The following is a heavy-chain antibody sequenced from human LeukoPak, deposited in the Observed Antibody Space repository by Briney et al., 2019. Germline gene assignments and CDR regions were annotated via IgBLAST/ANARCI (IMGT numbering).Heavy chain of an antibody. CDR1: GGSISSGGYY. Sequence: RTSETLSLTCTVSGGSISSGGYYWSWIRQPPGKGLEWIGYIYLSGSTYYNPSLKSRVTISVDRSKNQFPLKLSSVTAADTAVYYCARERYYSGNSPYYFDYWGQGTLVTVSS. J-gene: IGHJ4*02. CDR2: IYLSGST. D-gene: IGHD1-26*01. CDR3: ARERYYSGNSPYYFDY. V-gene: IGHV4-30-2*01.